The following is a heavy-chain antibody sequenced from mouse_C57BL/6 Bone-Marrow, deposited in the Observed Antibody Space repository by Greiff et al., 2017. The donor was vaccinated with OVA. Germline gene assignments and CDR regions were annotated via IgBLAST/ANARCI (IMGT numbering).Heavy chain of an antibody. Sequence: QVQLQQSGAELARPGASVKLSCKASGYTFTSYGISWVKQRTGQGLEWIGEIYPRSGNTYYNEKFKGKATLTADKSSSTAYMELRSLTSEDSAVYFGARSGYSNYPFDYWGQGTTLTVAS. D-gene: IGHD2-5*01. CDR3: ARSGYSNYPFDY. CDR1: GYTFTSYG. CDR2: IYPRSGNT. V-gene: IGHV1-81*01. J-gene: IGHJ2*01.